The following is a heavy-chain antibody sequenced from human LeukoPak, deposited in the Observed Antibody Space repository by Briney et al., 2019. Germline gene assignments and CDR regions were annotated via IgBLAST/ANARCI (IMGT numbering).Heavy chain of an antibody. D-gene: IGHD3-22*01. V-gene: IGHV4-59*08. CDR1: GGSISGYF. J-gene: IGHJ4*02. CDR2: IYYSGST. CDR3: ARMIREYYYDSSGYYAIDY. Sequence: SETLSLTCTVSGGSISGYFWSWIRQPPGKGLEWIAYIYYSGSTNYNPSLKSRVTISVDTSKNQFSLKLGSVTAADTAVYYCARMIREYYYDSSGYYAIDYWGQGTLVTVSS.